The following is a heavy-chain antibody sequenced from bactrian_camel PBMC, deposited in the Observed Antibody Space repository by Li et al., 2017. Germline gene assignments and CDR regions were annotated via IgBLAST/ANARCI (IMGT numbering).Heavy chain of an antibody. J-gene: IGHJ4*01. Sequence: HVQLVESGGGSVQAGGSLRLSCAFSGYSGSAVCMGWFRQAPGEEREGIASIDSDGITTYADSVKGRFSVALGNGRTVHLQMNSLKPEDTAEYYCAVRIGTLMIEACRRFAFNRWGQGTQVTVS. CDR3: AVRIGTLMIEACRRFAFNR. D-gene: IGHD6*01. CDR2: IDSDGIT. CDR1: GYSGSAVC. V-gene: IGHV3S53*01.